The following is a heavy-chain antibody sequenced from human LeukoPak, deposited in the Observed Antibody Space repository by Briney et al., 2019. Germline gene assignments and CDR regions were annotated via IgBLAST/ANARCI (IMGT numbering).Heavy chain of an antibody. Sequence: PSETLSLTCAVYGGSFSGYYWSWIRQPPGKGLEWIGEINHSGSTNYNPSLKSRVTISVDTSKNQFSLKLSSVTAADTAVYYCARGWGSGSSWPPGYWSQGTLVTVSS. V-gene: IGHV4-34*01. CDR3: ARGWGSGSSWPPGY. CDR1: GGSFSGYY. D-gene: IGHD1-26*01. CDR2: INHSGST. J-gene: IGHJ4*02.